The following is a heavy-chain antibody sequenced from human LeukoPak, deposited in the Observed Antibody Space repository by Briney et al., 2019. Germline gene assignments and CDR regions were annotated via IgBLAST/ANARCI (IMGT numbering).Heavy chain of an antibody. D-gene: IGHD1-7*01. CDR2: ISAYNGNT. CDR1: GYTFSNYD. J-gene: IGHJ4*02. Sequence: ASVKVSCKASGYTFSNYDITWVRQAPGQGLEWMGWISAYNGNTNYAQKVQGRVTMTTDTSTSTAYMELRSLRSDDTAVYYCARARGHWNYDFWGQGTLVTVSS. V-gene: IGHV1-18*01. CDR3: ARARGHWNYDF.